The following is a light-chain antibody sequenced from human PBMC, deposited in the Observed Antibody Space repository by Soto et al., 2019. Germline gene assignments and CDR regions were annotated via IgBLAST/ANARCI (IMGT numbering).Light chain of an antibody. CDR3: QQYDGSEYT. J-gene: IGKJ2*01. Sequence: ETMLTQFPGTLSLSPGEGATLSCRASQSVSSSHLAWYQRKPGQAPRLLIYGASSRATGIPDRFSGRGSGTDFTLTISRLEPEDFAVYYCQQYDGSEYTFGQGTKVEI. CDR2: GAS. V-gene: IGKV3-20*01. CDR1: QSVSSSH.